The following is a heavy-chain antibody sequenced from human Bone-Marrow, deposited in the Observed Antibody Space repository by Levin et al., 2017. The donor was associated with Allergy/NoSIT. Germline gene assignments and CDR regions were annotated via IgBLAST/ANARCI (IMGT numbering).Heavy chain of an antibody. CDR2: INTKTGNP. J-gene: IGHJ1*01. V-gene: IGHV7-4-1*02. CDR1: GYTLTSHA. CDR3: AREGEQPSRGDKFFRH. Sequence: PQASVKVSCKASGYTLTSHAINWVRQAPGQGLEWMGWINTKTGNPTYAQGFTGRFVFSLDTSVNTAYLQISSLEADDTAVYYCAREGEQPSRGDKFFRHWGQGTLVTVSS. D-gene: IGHD1/OR15-1a*01.